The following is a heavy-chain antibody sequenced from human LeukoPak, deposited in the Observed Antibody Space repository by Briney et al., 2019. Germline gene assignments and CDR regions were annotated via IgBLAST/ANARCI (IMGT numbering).Heavy chain of an antibody. CDR2: INHSGST. CDR1: GGSFSGYY. CDR3: ARHPSTYYYDSSGYYHPFDY. J-gene: IGHJ4*02. D-gene: IGHD3-22*01. Sequence: SETLSLTCAVYGGSFSGYYWSWIRQPPGKGLEWIGEINHSGSTNYNPSLKSRVTISVDTSKNQFSLKLSSVTAADTAVYYCARHPSTYYYDSSGYYHPFDYWAREPWSPSPQ. V-gene: IGHV4-34*01.